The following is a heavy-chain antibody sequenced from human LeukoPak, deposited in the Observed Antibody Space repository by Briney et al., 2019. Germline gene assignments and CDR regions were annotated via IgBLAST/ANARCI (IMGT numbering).Heavy chain of an antibody. V-gene: IGHV4-59*01. Sequence: KPSETLSLTCTVSGGSISSYYWSWIRQPPGKGLEWIGYIYYSGSTNYNPSLKSRVTISVDTSKNQFSLKLSSVTAADTAVYYCARDPWGQTGYLDYWGQGTLVTVS. CDR2: IYYSGST. CDR1: GGSISSYY. CDR3: ARDPWGQTGYLDY. D-gene: IGHD3-16*01. J-gene: IGHJ4*02.